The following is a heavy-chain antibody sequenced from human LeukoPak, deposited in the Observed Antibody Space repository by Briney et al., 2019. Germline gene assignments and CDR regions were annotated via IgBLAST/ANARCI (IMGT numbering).Heavy chain of an antibody. CDR2: IKQDESEK. D-gene: IGHD1-26*01. CDR1: GFTFSSYW. V-gene: IGHV3-7*01. Sequence: PGGSLRLSCAASGFTFSSYWMSWVRQAPGKGLEWVANIKQDESEKYYVDSVKGRFTVSRDYAKDSLFLQMNSLRPEDTAVYYCARGGNRYSGTYTLDYWGQGTLVTVSS. CDR3: ARGGNRYSGTYTLDY. J-gene: IGHJ4*02.